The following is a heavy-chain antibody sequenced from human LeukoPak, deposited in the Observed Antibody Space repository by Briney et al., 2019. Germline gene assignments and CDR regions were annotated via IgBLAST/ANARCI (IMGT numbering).Heavy chain of an antibody. V-gene: IGHV3-48*01. CDR2: IISGSSTI. Sequence: GGSLRLSCAASRFTFSSYNMNWVRQAPGKGLEWVSYIISGSSTIYYADSVKGRFTISRDNGKNSLYLQMNSLRAEDTAVYYCAREDHYYHGMDAWGQGTTVTVSS. CDR1: RFTFSSYN. J-gene: IGHJ6*02. CDR3: AREDHYYHGMDA.